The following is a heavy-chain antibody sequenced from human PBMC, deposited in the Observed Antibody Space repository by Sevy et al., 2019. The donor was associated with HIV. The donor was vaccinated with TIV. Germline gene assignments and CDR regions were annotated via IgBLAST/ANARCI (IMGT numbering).Heavy chain of an antibody. J-gene: IGHJ6*03. V-gene: IGHV3-21*01. CDR3: AIVPGVAGPNYYYYMDV. CDR2: ISSSSSYI. D-gene: IGHD6-19*01. CDR1: GFTFSSYS. Sequence: GGSLRLSCAASGFTFSSYSMNWVRQAPGKGLEWVSSISSSSSYIYYADSVKGRFTISRDNAKNSLYLQMNSLRAEDTAVYYCAIVPGVAGPNYYYYMDVWGKGTTVTVSS.